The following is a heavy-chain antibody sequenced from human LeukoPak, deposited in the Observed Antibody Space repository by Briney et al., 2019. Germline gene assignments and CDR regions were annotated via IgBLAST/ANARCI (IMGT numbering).Heavy chain of an antibody. CDR3: ARSRYTGSHFDY. J-gene: IGHJ4*02. CDR2: ISSDGSSI. Sequence: GGSLRLSCAASGFTFSSYWVQWVRQAPGKGLVWISRISSDGSSISYADSVKGRFTISRDNAKNTVYLQMNSLRAEDTAVYYCARSRYTGSHFDYWGQGTLVTVSS. D-gene: IGHD1-26*01. CDR1: GFTFSSYW. V-gene: IGHV3-74*01.